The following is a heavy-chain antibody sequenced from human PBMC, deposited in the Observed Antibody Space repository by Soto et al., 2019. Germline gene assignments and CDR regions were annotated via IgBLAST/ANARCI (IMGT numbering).Heavy chain of an antibody. V-gene: IGHV4-31*03. CDR3: ARDRHDILTGYAWDDYYGMHV. CDR1: GGSISSGGYY. CDR2: IYYSGST. J-gene: IGHJ6*02. Sequence: SETLSLTCTVSGGSISSGGYYWSWIRQHPGKGLEWIGYIYYSGSTYYNPSLKSRVTISVDTSKNQFSLKLSSVTAADTAVYYCARDRHDILTGYAWDDYYGMHVWGQGTTVT. D-gene: IGHD3-9*01.